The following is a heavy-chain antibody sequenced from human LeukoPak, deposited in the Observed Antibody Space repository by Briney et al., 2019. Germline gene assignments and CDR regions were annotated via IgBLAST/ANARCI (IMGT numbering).Heavy chain of an antibody. Sequence: GASVKVSCKASGYTLTSYYIHWVRQAPGQGLEWMGRIDPNTGGTKSAKNFQGRVTMTRDTSISTAYMALSGLRSDDTAVYHCASLYDIVGTTVDYWGQGTLVTVSS. D-gene: IGHD1-26*01. CDR2: IDPNTGGT. CDR3: ASLYDIVGTTVDY. J-gene: IGHJ4*02. CDR1: GYTLTSYY. V-gene: IGHV1-2*06.